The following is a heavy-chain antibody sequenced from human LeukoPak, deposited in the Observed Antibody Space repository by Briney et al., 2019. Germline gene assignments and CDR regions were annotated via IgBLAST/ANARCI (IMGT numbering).Heavy chain of an antibody. CDR2: IYYSGST. Sequence: PSETLSLTCTVSGGSISSYYWSWIRQPPGKGLEWIGYIYYSGSTYYNPSLKSRVTISVDTSKNQFSLKLSSVTAADTAVYYCARSPRYTMVRGVIDLWGQGTLVTVSS. V-gene: IGHV4-59*06. CDR3: ARSPRYTMVRGVIDL. D-gene: IGHD3-10*01. CDR1: GGSISSYY. J-gene: IGHJ5*02.